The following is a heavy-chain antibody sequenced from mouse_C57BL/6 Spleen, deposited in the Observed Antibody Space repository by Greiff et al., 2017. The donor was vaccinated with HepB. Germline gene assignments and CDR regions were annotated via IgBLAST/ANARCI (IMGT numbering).Heavy chain of an antibody. D-gene: IGHD1-1*01. CDR1: GYAFSSSW. CDR2: IYPGDGDT. Sequence: VQLQQSGPELVKPGASVKISCKASGYAFSSSWMNWVKQRPGKGLEWIGRIYPGDGDTNYNGKFKGKATLTADKSSSTAYMQLSSLTSEDSAVYFCARSGYYGYYAMDYWGQGTSVTVSS. J-gene: IGHJ4*01. CDR3: ARSGYYGYYAMDY. V-gene: IGHV1-82*01.